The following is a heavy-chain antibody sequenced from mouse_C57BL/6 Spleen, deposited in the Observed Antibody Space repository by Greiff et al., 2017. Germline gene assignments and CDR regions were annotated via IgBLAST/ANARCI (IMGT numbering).Heavy chain of an antibody. CDR1: GYTFTSYW. Sequence: QVQLQQSGAELVKPGASVKLSCKASGYTFTSYWMHWVKQRPGQGLEWIGMIHPNSGSTNYNEKFKSKATLTVDKSSSTAYMQLSSLTSEDSAVYYCAREGGYYAWFAYWGQGTLVTVSA. D-gene: IGHD2-3*01. CDR3: AREGGYYAWFAY. CDR2: IHPNSGST. J-gene: IGHJ3*01. V-gene: IGHV1-64*01.